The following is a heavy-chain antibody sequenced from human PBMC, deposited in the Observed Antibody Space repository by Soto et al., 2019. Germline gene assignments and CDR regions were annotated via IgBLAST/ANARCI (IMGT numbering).Heavy chain of an antibody. CDR1: GGSITSSSYY. D-gene: IGHD3-22*01. CDR3: MLGSGWTEFDY. J-gene: IGHJ4*02. CDR2: IYYSGST. Sequence: TSETLSLTCTVSGGSITSSSYYWSWIRQPPGKGLEWIGNIYYSGSTYYNPSLKSRVTISVDTSKNQFSLKLSPVTAADTAVYYCMLGSGWTEFDYWGQGTLVTVSP. V-gene: IGHV4-39*01.